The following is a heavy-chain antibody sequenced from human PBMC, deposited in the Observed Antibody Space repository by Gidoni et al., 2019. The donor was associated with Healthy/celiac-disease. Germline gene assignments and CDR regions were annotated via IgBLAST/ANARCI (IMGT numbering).Heavy chain of an antibody. CDR3: ARGRGYSYGIDY. CDR1: GVSISSSSYY. Sequence: QLQLQESGPGLVKPSETLSLTCTVSGVSISSSSYYWGWIRQPPGKGLEWIGSIYYSGSTYYNPSLKSRVTISVDTSKNQFSLKLSSVTAADTAVYYCARGRGYSYGIDYWGQGTLVTVSS. J-gene: IGHJ4*02. CDR2: IYYSGST. V-gene: IGHV4-39*01. D-gene: IGHD5-18*01.